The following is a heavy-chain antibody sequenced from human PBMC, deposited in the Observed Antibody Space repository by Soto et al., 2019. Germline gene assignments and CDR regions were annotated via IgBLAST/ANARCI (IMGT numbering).Heavy chain of an antibody. Sequence: GGSLRLSCAASGFTVSGNYMSWVRQAPGEGLEWVSVIYSGGTTYYADSVKGRFTISRDNSKNTLYLQMNSLRAEDTAVYYCARPYTRYYYYYMDVWGKGTTVTVSS. V-gene: IGHV3-66*04. CDR3: ARPYTRYYYYYMDV. CDR1: GFTVSGNY. D-gene: IGHD5-18*01. J-gene: IGHJ6*03. CDR2: IYSGGTT.